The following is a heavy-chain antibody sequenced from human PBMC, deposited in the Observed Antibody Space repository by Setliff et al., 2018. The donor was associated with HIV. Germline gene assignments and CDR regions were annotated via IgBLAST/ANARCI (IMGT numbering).Heavy chain of an antibody. Sequence: GGSLRLSCAGSGFTFSSYSMNWVRQAPGKGLEWVSYISPSSTIIYYPDSVKGRFTTSRDNARNSLYLEMNSLRADDTAVYYCARDFCGSSCSSGYGYFDHWGQGTLVTVSS. CDR2: ISPSSTII. CDR3: ARDFCGSSCSSGYGYFDH. V-gene: IGHV3-48*01. J-gene: IGHJ4*02. D-gene: IGHD2-15*01. CDR1: GFTFSSYS.